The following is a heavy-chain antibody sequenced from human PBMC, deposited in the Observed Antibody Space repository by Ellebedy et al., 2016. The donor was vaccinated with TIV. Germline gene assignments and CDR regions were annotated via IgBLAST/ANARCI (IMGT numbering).Heavy chain of an antibody. Sequence: GGSLRLSXAASGFTFSGSAMHWVRQASGKGLEWVGRIRSKANSYATAYAASVKGRFTISRDDSKNTAYLQMNSLKTEDTAVYYCTRLSSSGNYWGQGTLVTVSS. V-gene: IGHV3-73*01. CDR3: TRLSSSGNY. CDR1: GFTFSGSA. CDR2: IRSKANSYAT. J-gene: IGHJ4*02. D-gene: IGHD6-19*01.